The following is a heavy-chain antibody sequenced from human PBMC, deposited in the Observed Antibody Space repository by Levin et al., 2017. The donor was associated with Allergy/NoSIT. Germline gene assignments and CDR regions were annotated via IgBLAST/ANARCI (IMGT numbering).Heavy chain of an antibody. V-gene: IGHV2-5*02. J-gene: IGHJ4*02. D-gene: IGHD5-18*01. CDR3: AHTTARGYGPYDS. Sequence: ESGPTLVKPTQTLTLTCTLSGLSLTTATVGVAWIRQPPGKALEWLALIYGDGDRFYSPSLKSRLTLTKDTSENQVGLRLTDMALVDTGTYFCAHTTARGYGPYDSWGQGTLVTVSS. CDR1: GLSLTTATVG. CDR2: IYGDGDR.